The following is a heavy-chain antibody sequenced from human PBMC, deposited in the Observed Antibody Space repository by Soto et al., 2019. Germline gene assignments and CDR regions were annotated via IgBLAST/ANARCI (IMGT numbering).Heavy chain of an antibody. Sequence: QVQLVQSGAEVKKPGSSVKVSCKASGGTFSSYAISWVRQAPGQGLEWMGGIIPIFGTANYAQKFQGRVTITADESTSTAYMELSSLRSEDTAVYYCARSMARITMVRGVITPKWFDPWGQGTLVTVSS. CDR2: IIPIFGTA. D-gene: IGHD3-10*01. CDR3: ARSMARITMVRGVITPKWFDP. V-gene: IGHV1-69*01. J-gene: IGHJ5*02. CDR1: GGTFSSYA.